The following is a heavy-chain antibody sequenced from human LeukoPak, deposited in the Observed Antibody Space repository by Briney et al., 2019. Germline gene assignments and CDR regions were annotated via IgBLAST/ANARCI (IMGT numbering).Heavy chain of an antibody. CDR3: ARDRDYYDSSGYFAY. V-gene: IGHV3-30-3*01. J-gene: IGHJ4*02. CDR1: GFTFSSYA. CDR2: ISYDGSNK. Sequence: PGRSLRLSCAASGFTFSSYAMHWVRQAPGKGLEWVAVISYDGSNKYYADSVKGRFTISRDNSKNTLYLQMNSLRAEDTAVYYCARDRDYYDSSGYFAYWGQGTLVTVSS. D-gene: IGHD3-22*01.